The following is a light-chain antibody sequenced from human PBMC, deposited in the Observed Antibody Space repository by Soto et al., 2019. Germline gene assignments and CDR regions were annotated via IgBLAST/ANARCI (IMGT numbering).Light chain of an antibody. CDR3: CSHAGSYTYV. J-gene: IGLJ1*01. CDR2: DVS. Sequence: QSVLTQPRSVSESPGQSVTISCTGTSSDVGGYNYVTWYQQHPGKAPKVMIYDVSKRPSGVPDRFSGSKSGNTASLTISGLQAEDEADYYCCSHAGSYTYVFGTGTKLTVL. CDR1: SSDVGGYNY. V-gene: IGLV2-11*01.